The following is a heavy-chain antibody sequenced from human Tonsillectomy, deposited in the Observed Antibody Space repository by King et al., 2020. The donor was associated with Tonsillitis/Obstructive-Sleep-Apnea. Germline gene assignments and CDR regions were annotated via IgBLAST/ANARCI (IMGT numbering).Heavy chain of an antibody. CDR1: GFTFSSYA. D-gene: IGHD3-3*01. V-gene: IGHV3-30*04. CDR3: ASSQEWFDAFDI. CDR2: ISDDGSNK. J-gene: IGHJ3*02. Sequence: VQLVESGGGVVQPGRSLRLSCAASGFTFSSYAMHWVRQAPGKGLEWVAVISDDGSNKYYADSVKGRFTISRDNSKNTLYVKMNSLRAEDTAVYYCASSQEWFDAFDIWGQGTMVTVSS.